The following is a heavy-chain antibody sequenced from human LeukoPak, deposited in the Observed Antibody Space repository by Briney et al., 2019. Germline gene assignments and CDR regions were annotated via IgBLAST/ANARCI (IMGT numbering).Heavy chain of an antibody. CDR1: GFTFDDYA. Sequence: GGSLRLSCATSGFTFDDYAMYWVRQAPGKGLEWVSFISGDGGSTYYADSVKGRFFLSRDSSKNSLYLQMNSLRTEDTALYYCAKDLAGGRGWYYFDYWGQGILVTVSS. CDR2: ISGDGGST. V-gene: IGHV3-43*02. J-gene: IGHJ4*02. CDR3: AKDLAGGRGWYYFDY. D-gene: IGHD3-10*01.